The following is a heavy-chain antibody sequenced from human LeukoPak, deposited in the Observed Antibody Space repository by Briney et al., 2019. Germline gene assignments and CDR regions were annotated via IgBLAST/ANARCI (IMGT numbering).Heavy chain of an antibody. D-gene: IGHD3-10*01. CDR3: VRDEIRSGAFDI. Sequence: PGGSLRLSCAASGFTFSSYSMNWVRQAPGRGLEWVSSISGSGNYILYADSVKGRFTISRDNAKNSLYLHLNSLTAEDTAIYYCVRDEIRSGAFDIWGQGTMVTVSS. V-gene: IGHV3-21*01. CDR2: ISGSGNYI. CDR1: GFTFSSYS. J-gene: IGHJ3*02.